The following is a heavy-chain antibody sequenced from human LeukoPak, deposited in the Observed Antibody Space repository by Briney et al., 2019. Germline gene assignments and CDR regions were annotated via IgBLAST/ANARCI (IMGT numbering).Heavy chain of an antibody. V-gene: IGHV4-39*07. CDR2: INHSGST. Sequence: SETLSLTCPVPGGSLSSSSYYWGWFRQPPGKGLEWIGEINHSGSTNYNPSLKSRVTISVDTSKNQFSLKLSSVTAADTAVYYCARELSRGVTDYWGQGTLVTVSS. J-gene: IGHJ4*02. D-gene: IGHD3-10*01. CDR1: GGSLSSSSYY. CDR3: ARELSRGVTDY.